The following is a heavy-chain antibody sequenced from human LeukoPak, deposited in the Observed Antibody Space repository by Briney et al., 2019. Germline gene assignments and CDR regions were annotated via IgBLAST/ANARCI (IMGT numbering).Heavy chain of an antibody. D-gene: IGHD3-3*01. CDR3: ARDYDFWSGYYSPTRGYFGY. CDR2: IRYDGSNK. Sequence: GGSLRLSCAASGFTFSSYGMHWVRQAPGKGLEWVAFIRYDGSNKYYTDSVKGRFTISRDNSKSTLYLQMDSLRAEDTAVYYCARDYDFWSGYYSPTRGYFGYWGQGTLVTVSS. CDR1: GFTFSSYG. V-gene: IGHV3-30*02. J-gene: IGHJ4*02.